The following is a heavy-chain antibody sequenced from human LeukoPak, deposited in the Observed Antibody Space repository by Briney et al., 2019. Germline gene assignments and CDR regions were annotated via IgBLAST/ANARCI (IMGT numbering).Heavy chain of an antibody. V-gene: IGHV4-4*02. CDR1: GGSISSSNW. D-gene: IGHD6-19*01. CDR3: AREGYQGSLGGLHSGWYPSNYFFYHMDV. J-gene: IGHJ6*03. Sequence: SGTLSLTCAVSGGSISSSNWWSWVRQPPGKGLEWIGEIYHSGSTNYNPSLKSRVTISVDTSKNQFSLRLSSVTAADTAVYYCAREGYQGSLGGLHSGWYPSNYFFYHMDVWGKGTTVTVTS. CDR2: IYHSGST.